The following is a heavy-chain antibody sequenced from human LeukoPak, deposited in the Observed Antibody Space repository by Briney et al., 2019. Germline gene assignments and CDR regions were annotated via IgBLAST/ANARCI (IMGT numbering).Heavy chain of an antibody. CDR2: ISYSGST. D-gene: IGHD3-10*01. CDR1: GGSISSYY. V-gene: IGHV4-59*08. Sequence: SETLSLTCSVSGGSISSYYWNWIRQPPGKGLEWIGSISYSGSTNYNPSLKSRVTISVDTSKNQFSLKLSSVTAADTAVYYCARTRYYYGSRSYGAPYYFDYWGQGTLVTVSS. J-gene: IGHJ4*02. CDR3: ARTRYYYGSRSYGAPYYFDY.